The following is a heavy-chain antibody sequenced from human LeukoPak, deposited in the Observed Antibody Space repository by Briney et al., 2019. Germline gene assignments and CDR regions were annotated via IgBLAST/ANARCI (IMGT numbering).Heavy chain of an antibody. CDR1: GGSISSSY. CDR3: ARGLGGAYYYMDV. J-gene: IGHJ6*03. D-gene: IGHD3-16*01. V-gene: IGHV4-4*07. Sequence: SETLSLTCSVSGGSISSSYWTWVRQPAGKGLEWIGRVDTSGSTHYNPSLKGRVTMSLDTSKYQFSLRLSSVTVADTAVYYCARGLGGAYYYMDVWGKGTTVTVSS. CDR2: VDTSGST.